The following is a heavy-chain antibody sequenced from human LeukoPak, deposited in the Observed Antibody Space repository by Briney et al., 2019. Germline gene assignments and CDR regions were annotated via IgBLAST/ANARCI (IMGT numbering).Heavy chain of an antibody. J-gene: IGHJ4*02. V-gene: IGHV3-30*18. D-gene: IGHD3-16*01. CDR2: ISYDGSNK. CDR1: GFTFSSYG. CDR3: AKEEDYHFDY. Sequence: PGGSLRLSCAASGFTFSSYGMHWVRQAPGKGLERVAVISYDGSNKYYADSVKGRFTISRDNSKNTLYLQMNSLRAEDTAVYYCAKEEDYHFDYWGQGTLVTVSS.